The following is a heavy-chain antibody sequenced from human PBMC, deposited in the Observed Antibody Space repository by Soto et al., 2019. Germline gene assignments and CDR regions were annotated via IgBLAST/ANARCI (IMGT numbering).Heavy chain of an antibody. Sequence: EVQLVESGGNLVQPGKSLRLSCAASGFIFDDYAMHWVRQVPGKGLEWVSAISWNSGTIAYADSVKGRFTISRDNAKNSLYLQMNSLRAEDTAVYYCARPGRDLWSGRYYFDFWGQGTLVTVSS. CDR1: GFIFDDYA. CDR2: ISWNSGTI. J-gene: IGHJ4*02. V-gene: IGHV3-9*01. CDR3: ARPGRDLWSGRYYFDF. D-gene: IGHD3-3*01.